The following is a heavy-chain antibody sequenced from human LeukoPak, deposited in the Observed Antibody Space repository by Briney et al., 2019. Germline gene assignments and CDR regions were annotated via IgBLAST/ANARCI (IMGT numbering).Heavy chain of an antibody. Sequence: GGSLRLSCAASGFTFSSYAMHWVRQAPGKGLEWVAAMSFDGFSKYYADYMKDRLTISRDESKNTFHLQMGSLKPGDTAVYYCAREGHTSGHCGTFDNWGQGTTVAVSS. D-gene: IGHD3-22*01. V-gene: IGHV3-30*04. CDR2: MSFDGFSK. CDR3: AREGHTSGHCGTFDN. J-gene: IGHJ3*02. CDR1: GFTFSSYA.